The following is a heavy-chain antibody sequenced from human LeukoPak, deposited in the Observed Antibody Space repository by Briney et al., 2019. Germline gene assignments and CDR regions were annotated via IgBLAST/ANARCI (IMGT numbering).Heavy chain of an antibody. J-gene: IGHJ4*02. CDR1: GYTFTGYY. Sequence: ASVKVSCKASGYTFTGYYMHWVRQAPGQGLEWMGWINPNSGGTNYAQKFQGRVTMTRDTSISTAYMELSRLRSDDTAVYYCAKGLAWSSSAYPVDGGYWGLGTLVTVSS. D-gene: IGHD6-13*01. CDR2: INPNSGGT. CDR3: AKGLAWSSSAYPVDGGY. V-gene: IGHV1-2*02.